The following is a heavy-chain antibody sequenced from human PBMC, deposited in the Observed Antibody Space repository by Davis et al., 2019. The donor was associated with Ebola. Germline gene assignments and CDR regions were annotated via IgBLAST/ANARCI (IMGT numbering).Heavy chain of an antibody. D-gene: IGHD2-2*01. J-gene: IGHJ6*02. V-gene: IGHV5-51*01. CDR2: IYPGDSDT. CDR3: ARVAASGSGTSSHYYYYYAMDV. CDR1: GYSFTSYW. Sequence: GESLKISCKGSGYSFTSYWIGWVRQMPGKGLEWMGIIYPGDSDTRYSPSFLGQVTISADKSISTAYLQWSSLKASDTAMYYCARVAASGSGTSSHYYYYYAMDVWGQGTTVTVSS.